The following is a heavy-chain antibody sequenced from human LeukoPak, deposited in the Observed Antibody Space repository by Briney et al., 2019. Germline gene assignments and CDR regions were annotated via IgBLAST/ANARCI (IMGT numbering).Heavy chain of an antibody. CDR3: AIKYYDILTGYEGGFDY. Sequence: ASVKVSXKASGGTFTSYDINWLRQANGQGLEWMGWMNPNSGNTGYAQKFQGRVTITRNTSISTAYMELSSLRSEDTAVYYCAIKYYDILTGYEGGFDYWGQGTLVTVSS. D-gene: IGHD3-9*01. V-gene: IGHV1-8*03. J-gene: IGHJ4*02. CDR2: MNPNSGNT. CDR1: GGTFTSYD.